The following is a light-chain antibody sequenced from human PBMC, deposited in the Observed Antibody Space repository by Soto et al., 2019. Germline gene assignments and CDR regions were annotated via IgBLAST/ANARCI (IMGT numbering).Light chain of an antibody. J-gene: IGLJ1*01. Sequence: QSALTQPASVSGSPGQSITISCTGTSSDVGGYNYVSWYQQHPGKAPKLMIYDVRNRPSGVSNRFSGYKSVNTASLTISGLQAEDEADYYCSSYTTIXTYVFGTGTK. V-gene: IGLV2-14*01. CDR3: SSYTTIXTYV. CDR2: DVR. CDR1: SSDVGGYNY.